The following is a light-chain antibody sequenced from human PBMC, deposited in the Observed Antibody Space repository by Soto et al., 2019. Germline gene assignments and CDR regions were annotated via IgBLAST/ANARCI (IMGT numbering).Light chain of an antibody. J-gene: IGKJ1*01. CDR2: GAA. CDR3: QQYISSPRT. Sequence: EIVMTQSPDTLSVSPGERATLSCRASQSVFSSLAWYQQKPGQPPRLLIYGAATRATGIPARLSRSESGTDFTLTISRLEPEDCAVYYCQQYISSPRTFGQGTKVEIK. V-gene: IGKV3-15*01. CDR1: QSVFSS.